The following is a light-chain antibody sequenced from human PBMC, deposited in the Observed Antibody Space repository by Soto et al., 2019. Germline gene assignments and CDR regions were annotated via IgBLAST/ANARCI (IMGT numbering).Light chain of an antibody. CDR1: SSDVGSYNL. CDR3: FSYAGSSTYWV. Sequence: QSALTQPASVSGSPGQSITISCTGTSSDVGSYNLVSWYQQHPGKAPKLMIYEVSKRPSGVSNRFSGSKSGNTASLTISGLQADDEADYFCFSYAGSSTYWVFGGGTKLTVL. V-gene: IGLV2-23*02. CDR2: EVS. J-gene: IGLJ3*02.